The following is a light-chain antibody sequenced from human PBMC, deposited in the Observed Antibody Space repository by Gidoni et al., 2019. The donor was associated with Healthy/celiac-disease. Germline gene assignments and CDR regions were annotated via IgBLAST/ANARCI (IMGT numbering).Light chain of an antibody. V-gene: IGKV3-15*01. CDR3: QQYNRSPFT. CDR1: QSVSSN. J-gene: IGKJ4*01. Sequence: EIMMTPSPATLSVSPGERATLSCTASQSVSSNLAWYQQKPGQAPRLLIYGASTRATGIPARFSGSGSGTEFTLTISSLQAEDFAVYYCQQYNRSPFTFXGXTKVEIK. CDR2: GAS.